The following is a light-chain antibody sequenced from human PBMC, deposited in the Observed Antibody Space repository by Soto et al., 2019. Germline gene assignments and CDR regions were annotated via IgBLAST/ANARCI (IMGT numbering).Light chain of an antibody. J-gene: IGLJ2*01. CDR1: DSDVGGYNF. CDR3: SSFRRSNTPHVL. Sequence: QSALTQPASVSGSPGQSITISCTGTDSDVGGYNFVSWYQQHPGKAPKLMIYGVTNRPLGVSNRFSGSKSGNTASLTISGLQAEDDANYYCSSFRRSNTPHVLFGGGTKLTVL. CDR2: GVT. V-gene: IGLV2-14*01.